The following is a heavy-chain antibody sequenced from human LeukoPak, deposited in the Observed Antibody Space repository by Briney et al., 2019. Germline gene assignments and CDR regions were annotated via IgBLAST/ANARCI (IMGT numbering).Heavy chain of an antibody. J-gene: IGHJ3*02. CDR1: GFTFGDYA. D-gene: IGHD3-22*01. CDR3: TRTYYYDSSDAFDI. Sequence: KPGGSLRLSCTASGFTFGDYAMSWFRQAPGKGLEWVGFIRSKAYGGTTEYAASVKGRFTISRDDSKSIAYLQMNSLKTEDTAVYYCTRTYYYDSSDAFDIWGQGTMVTVSS. V-gene: IGHV3-49*05. CDR2: IRSKAYGGTT.